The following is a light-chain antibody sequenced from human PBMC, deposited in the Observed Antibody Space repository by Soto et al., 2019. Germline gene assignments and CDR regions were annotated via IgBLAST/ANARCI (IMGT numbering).Light chain of an antibody. J-gene: IGKJ1*01. Sequence: DIQMTQSPSTLSGSVGGSVNITCRASQTISSWLAWYQQKPGKAPKLLIYKASTLKSGVPSRFSGSGSGTEFTLTISSLQPDDFATYYCQHYNSYSEACGQGTKVDIK. V-gene: IGKV1-5*03. CDR3: QHYNSYSEA. CDR1: QTISSW. CDR2: KAS.